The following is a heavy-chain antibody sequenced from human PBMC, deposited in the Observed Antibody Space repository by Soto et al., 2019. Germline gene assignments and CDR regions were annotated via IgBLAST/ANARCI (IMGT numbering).Heavy chain of an antibody. Sequence: SETLSLTCTVSGGSISSYYWSWIRQPAGKGLEWIGRIYTSGSTNYNPSLKSRVTMSVDTSKNQFSLKLSSVTAADTAVYYCASHSYDSSGYYDHYWGQGTLVTVST. D-gene: IGHD3-22*01. J-gene: IGHJ4*02. CDR2: IYTSGST. V-gene: IGHV4-4*07. CDR1: GGSISSYY. CDR3: ASHSYDSSGYYDHY.